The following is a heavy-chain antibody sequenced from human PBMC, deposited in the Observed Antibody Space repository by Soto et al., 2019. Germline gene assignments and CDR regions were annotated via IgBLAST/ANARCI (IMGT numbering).Heavy chain of an antibody. J-gene: IGHJ6*03. V-gene: IGHV1-8*01. D-gene: IGHD3-10*01. Sequence: ASVKVSCKASGYTFTSYDXXXVXXATGQGLEWMGXXNXNSGNTGDAQKFQGRGTMTRNTSISTAYLELSSLRSEDTAVYYCXREGGFGEKQRYYXYYYMDVWGKGTTVTVSS. CDR2: XNXNSGNT. CDR3: XREGGFGEKQRYYXYYYMDV. CDR1: GYTFTSYD.